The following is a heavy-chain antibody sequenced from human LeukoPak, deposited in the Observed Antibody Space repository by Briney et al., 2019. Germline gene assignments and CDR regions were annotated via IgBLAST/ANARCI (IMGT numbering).Heavy chain of an antibody. CDR2: FDPEDGET. CDR3: ARERCSSTSCLNWFDP. J-gene: IGHJ5*02. Sequence: ASVKVSCKVSGYTLTELSMHWVRQAPGKGLEWMGGFDPEDGETIYAQKFQGRVTMTEDTSTDTAYMELSSLRSEDTAVYYCARERCSSTSCLNWFDPWGQGTLVTVSS. V-gene: IGHV1-24*01. CDR1: GYTLTELS. D-gene: IGHD2-2*01.